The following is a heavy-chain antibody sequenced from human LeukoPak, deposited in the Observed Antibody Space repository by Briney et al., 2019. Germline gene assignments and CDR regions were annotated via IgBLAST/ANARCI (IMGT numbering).Heavy chain of an antibody. CDR2: IYCSGTT. J-gene: IGHJ5*02. V-gene: IGHV4-59*01. CDR3: ARRSSSWKNWFDP. D-gene: IGHD6-13*01. Sequence: SETLSLTCTVSGGSIDSNSWTWIRRPPGKGLEWIGYIYCSGTTNYNPSLKSRVTMSVDMSKNQFSLKLSSVTAADTAVYYCARRSSSWKNWFDPWGQGTLVTVSS. CDR1: GGSIDSNS.